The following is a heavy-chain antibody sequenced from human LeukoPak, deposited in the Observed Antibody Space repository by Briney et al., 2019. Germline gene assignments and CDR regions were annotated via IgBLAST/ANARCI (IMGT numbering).Heavy chain of an antibody. V-gene: IGHV5-51*01. Sequence: GESLKISCRASGYSFTSYWIGWVRQMPGKGLEWMGIIYPDDSDTRYSPSFQGQVTISADKSISTAYLQWSSLKASDTAMYYCSTSYMELRNFDYWGQGTLVTVSS. J-gene: IGHJ4*02. CDR1: GYSFTSYW. CDR3: STSYMELRNFDY. CDR2: IYPDDSDT. D-gene: IGHD1-7*01.